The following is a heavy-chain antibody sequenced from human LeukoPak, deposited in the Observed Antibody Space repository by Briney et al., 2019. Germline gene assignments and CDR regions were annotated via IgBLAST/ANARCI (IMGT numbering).Heavy chain of an antibody. Sequence: AGGSLRLSCAASGSTFSSYSMNWVRQAPGKGLEWVSYISSSSSTIYYADSVKGRFTISRDNAKNSLYLQMNSLRAEDTAVYYCARGRWYSSSWGSDYWGQGTLVTVSS. CDR1: GSTFSSYS. J-gene: IGHJ4*02. CDR3: ARGRWYSSSWGSDY. D-gene: IGHD6-6*01. CDR2: ISSSSSTI. V-gene: IGHV3-48*01.